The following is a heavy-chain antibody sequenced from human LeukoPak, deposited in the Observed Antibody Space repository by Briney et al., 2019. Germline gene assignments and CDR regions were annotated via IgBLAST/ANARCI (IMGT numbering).Heavy chain of an antibody. J-gene: IGHJ1*01. D-gene: IGHD3-10*01. Sequence: GGSLRLSCAASGFTFSNYWMNWVRQAPGKGLEWVASIDQDGSEKYYVDSVKGRFTISRDNSKNTLYLQMNSLRAEDTAVYYCAKDPGVSKRYFQHWGQGTLVTVSS. CDR3: AKDPGVSKRYFQH. V-gene: IGHV3-7*03. CDR2: IDQDGSEK. CDR1: GFTFSNYW.